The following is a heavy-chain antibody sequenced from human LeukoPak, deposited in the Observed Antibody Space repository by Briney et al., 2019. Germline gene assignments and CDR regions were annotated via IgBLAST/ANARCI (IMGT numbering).Heavy chain of an antibody. CDR2: IYTSGST. D-gene: IGHD5-12*01. J-gene: IGHJ6*03. CDR1: GGSISSGRYY. Sequence: SETLSLTCTVSGGSISSGRYYWSWIRQPAGKGLEWIGRIYTSGSTNYNPSLKSRVTISVDTSQNQFSLKLNSVTAADTAVYYCARWQPMSPPNYYYYMDVWGKGTTVTVSS. CDR3: ARWQPMSPPNYYYYMDV. V-gene: IGHV4-61*02.